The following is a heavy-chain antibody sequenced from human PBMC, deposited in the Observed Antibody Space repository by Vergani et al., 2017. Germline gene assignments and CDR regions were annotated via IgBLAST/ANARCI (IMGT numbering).Heavy chain of an antibody. V-gene: IGHV4-59*11. CDR2: IHYSENT. Sequence: QVQLQESGPGLVKSSETLSLTCSVSFDSIRNLYCNWIRQPPGKGLEWIGSIHYSENTNYNPSLKSRVTISVDTSKNQFSLKLSSVTAADTAVYYCARETYYYDSSGYYPLFDYWGQGTLVTVSS. CDR1: FDSIRNLY. J-gene: IGHJ4*02. CDR3: ARETYYYDSSGYYPLFDY. D-gene: IGHD3-22*01.